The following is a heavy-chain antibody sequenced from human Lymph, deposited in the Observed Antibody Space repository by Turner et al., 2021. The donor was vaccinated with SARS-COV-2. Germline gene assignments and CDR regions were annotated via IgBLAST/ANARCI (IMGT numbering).Heavy chain of an antibody. CDR3: ARLVRRAEYYFDY. D-gene: IGHD3-10*01. CDR2: IYYSGST. V-gene: IGHV4-39*01. J-gene: IGHJ4*02. Sequence: QLQLQESGPGLVKPSETLSLTCTVSGGSISSSSYYWGWIRQPPGKGLEWIGNIYYSGSTNYNPSLKSRVTISVDTSKNQFSLKLSSVTAADTAVYYCARLVRRAEYYFDYWGQGTLVTVSS. CDR1: GGSISSSSYY.